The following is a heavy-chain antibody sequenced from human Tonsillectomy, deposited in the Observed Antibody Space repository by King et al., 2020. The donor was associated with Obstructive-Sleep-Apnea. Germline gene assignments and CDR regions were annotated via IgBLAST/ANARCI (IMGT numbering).Heavy chain of an antibody. CDR1: GGSISSGAYS. CDR2: IYYSGSP. CDR3: ARGGDYGDYRTAVGADY. D-gene: IGHD4-17*01. Sequence: VQLQESGPGLVKPSQTLSLTCAVSGGSISSGAYSWSWIRQPPGKGLEWIGYIYYSGSPYYNPSLKSRVTISVDTSKNQFSLKLSSVTAADTAVYYCARGGDYGDYRTAVGADYWGQGTLVTVSS. V-gene: IGHV4-30-4*07. J-gene: IGHJ4*02.